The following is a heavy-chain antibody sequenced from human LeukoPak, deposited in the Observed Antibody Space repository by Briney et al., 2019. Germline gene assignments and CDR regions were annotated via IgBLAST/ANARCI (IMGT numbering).Heavy chain of an antibody. CDR2: ISSSSGYI. D-gene: IGHD7-27*01. J-gene: IGHJ6*03. CDR3: ARVGTWVNTDYYYYYMDV. CDR1: GFTFSSYS. Sequence: PAGSLRLSCAASGFTFSSYSMNWFRRAPRKGLEGVSSISSSSGYIYYADSVKGRVTISRDNAKNSLYLQMNSLRAEDTAVYYCARVGTWVNTDYYYYYMDVWGKGTTVTVSS. V-gene: IGHV3-21*01.